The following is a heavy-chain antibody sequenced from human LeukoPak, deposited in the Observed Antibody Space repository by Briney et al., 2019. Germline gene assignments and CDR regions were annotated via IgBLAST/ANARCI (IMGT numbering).Heavy chain of an antibody. Sequence: GASVKVSCKASGGTFSSYAISWVRQAPGQGLEWMGGIIPIFGTANYAQKFQGRVTITTDESTSTAYMELSSLRSEDTGVYYCASAYCGGDCYSGGNWFDPWGQGTLVTVSS. CDR2: IIPIFGTA. J-gene: IGHJ5*02. V-gene: IGHV1-69*05. CDR1: GGTFSSYA. D-gene: IGHD2-21*02. CDR3: ASAYCGGDCYSGGNWFDP.